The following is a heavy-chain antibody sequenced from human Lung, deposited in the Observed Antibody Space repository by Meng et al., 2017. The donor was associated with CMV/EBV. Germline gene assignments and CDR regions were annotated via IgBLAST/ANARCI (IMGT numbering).Heavy chain of an antibody. CDR1: GFSFSDHY. Sequence: LSLTXAASGFSFSDHYMSWIRQAPGKGLEWVSYISGNGNTIYYADSVKGRFTISRDNAKNSLYLQVNSLRVEDTAVYYCAREASGSYYAFYFDYWGQGTLVTVSS. CDR2: ISGNGNTI. D-gene: IGHD1-26*01. J-gene: IGHJ4*02. V-gene: IGHV3-11*04. CDR3: AREASGSYYAFYFDY.